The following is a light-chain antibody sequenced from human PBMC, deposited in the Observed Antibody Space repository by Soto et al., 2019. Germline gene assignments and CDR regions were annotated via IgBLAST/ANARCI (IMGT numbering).Light chain of an antibody. CDR1: ESVDSSY. CDR3: QQYGRSPST. CDR2: AAG. J-gene: IGKJ2*01. Sequence: EIVLTQSPGTLSLSPGERATLSCRASESVDSSYLAWYQQKPGQAPRLLMYAAGTRATGIPDRFSGSGSGTDFTLTISRLEPEDYAVYYCQQYGRSPSTVGQGTKLEI. V-gene: IGKV3-20*01.